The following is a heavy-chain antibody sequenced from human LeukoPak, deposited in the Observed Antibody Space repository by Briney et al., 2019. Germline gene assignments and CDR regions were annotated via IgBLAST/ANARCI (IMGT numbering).Heavy chain of an antibody. CDR1: GGSLSDYY. Sequence: PSETLSLTCTVFGGSLSDYYWGWFRQPPGNGLEWIGEIRRGGGTKYNPSLESRVSMSLDTSKNHFFLNLTSVTAADTAVYFCARGHTWLGLVLRVAFDIWGQGTMVTVSS. CDR2: IRRGGGT. V-gene: IGHV4-34*01. CDR3: ARGHTWLGLVLRVAFDI. D-gene: IGHD5-12*01. J-gene: IGHJ3*02.